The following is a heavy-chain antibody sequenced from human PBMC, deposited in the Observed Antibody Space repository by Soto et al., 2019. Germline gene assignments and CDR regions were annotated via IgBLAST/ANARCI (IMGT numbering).Heavy chain of an antibody. CDR1: GYTFTSYY. CDR2: INPSFFST. D-gene: IGHD5-18*01. CDR3: SRDPLWGTAMVLWYFDL. Sequence: GASVKVSCKASGYTFTSYYMHLVRQAPVQVLELIVIINPSFFSTSYSQKFQGRFTIASYKSTITSYIELIILISDGTAVYYCSRDPLWGTAMVLWYFDLWGRGTMVTVSS. V-gene: IGHV1-46*03. J-gene: IGHJ2*01.